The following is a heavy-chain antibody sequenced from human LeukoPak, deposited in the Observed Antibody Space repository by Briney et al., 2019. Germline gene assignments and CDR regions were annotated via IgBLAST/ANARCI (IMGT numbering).Heavy chain of an antibody. CDR1: GGSISSSSYY. CDR3: ARLARYYDILTGSLDY. J-gene: IGHJ4*02. CDR2: IYYSGGT. Sequence: PSETLSLTCTVSGGSISSSSYYWGWIRQPPGKGLEWIGSIYYSGGTYYNPSLKSRVTISVDTSKNQFSLKLSSVTAADTAVYYCARLARYYDILTGSLDYWGQGTLVTVSS. D-gene: IGHD3-9*01. V-gene: IGHV4-39*01.